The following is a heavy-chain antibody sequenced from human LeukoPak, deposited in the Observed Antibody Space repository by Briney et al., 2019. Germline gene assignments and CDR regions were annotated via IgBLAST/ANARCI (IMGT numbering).Heavy chain of an antibody. V-gene: IGHV3-23*01. J-gene: IGHJ4*02. CDR3: AKWGSDFWSGFPRFSFVY. D-gene: IGHD3-3*01. CDR2: ISGSGDDT. CDR1: GFTFSSYC. Sequence: GGSLRLSCAASGFTFSSYCMSWVRQAPGKGLEWVSSISGSGDDTYYADSVKGRFTISRDNSKNTLYLQMNSLRAEDTAVYYCAKWGSDFWSGFPRFSFVYWGQGSLVTVSS.